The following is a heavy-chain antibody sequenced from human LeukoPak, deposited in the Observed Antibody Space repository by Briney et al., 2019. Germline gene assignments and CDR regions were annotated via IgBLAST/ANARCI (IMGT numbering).Heavy chain of an antibody. CDR3: AKRIIEARENGDSNWLDP. V-gene: IGHV4-59*08. J-gene: IGHJ5*01. CDR1: GDSITNSY. D-gene: IGHD4-17*01. Sequence: SETLSLTCTVSGDSITNSYWNWIRQPPGRGLEWIGRISYGGSTNYNPSLKSRVVISRDTSKNQFSLELTSVTAADTAIYYCAKRIIEARENGDSNWLDPWGQGTLVTVSS. CDR2: ISYGGST.